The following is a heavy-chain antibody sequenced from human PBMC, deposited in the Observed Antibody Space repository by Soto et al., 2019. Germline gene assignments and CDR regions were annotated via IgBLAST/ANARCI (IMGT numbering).Heavy chain of an antibody. CDR3: AKDSVSFNRIYDAFDV. CDR2: IGGGNDI. CDR1: GFTFRNYV. J-gene: IGHJ3*01. D-gene: IGHD3-3*02. Sequence: VQLLESGGGLVQPGGSLRLSCEASGFTFRNYVMSWVRQAPGEGPEWVSTIGGGNDIFYADSVKGRFTISRDDSKNTMFLQMDNLRVEDTAIYFCAKDSVSFNRIYDAFDVWGQGTVVTVSS. V-gene: IGHV3-23*01.